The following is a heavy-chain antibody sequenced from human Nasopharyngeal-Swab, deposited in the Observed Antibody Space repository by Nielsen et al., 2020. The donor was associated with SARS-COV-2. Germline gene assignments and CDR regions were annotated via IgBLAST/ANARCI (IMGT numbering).Heavy chain of an antibody. Sequence: GESLQISCAASGFTFNNYNLNWVRQAPGKGLEWVSSISSSSSYIYYADSVKGRFTISRDNAKNSLYLQMNSLRAEDTAVYYCARDGLDYDFWSAYFMDVWGQGTTVTVSS. D-gene: IGHD3-3*01. CDR1: GFTFNNYN. V-gene: IGHV3-21*01. CDR2: ISSSSSYI. CDR3: ARDGLDYDFWSAYFMDV. J-gene: IGHJ6*02.